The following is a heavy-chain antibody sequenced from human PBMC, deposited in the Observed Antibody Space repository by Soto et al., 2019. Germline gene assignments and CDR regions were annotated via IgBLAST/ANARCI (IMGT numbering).Heavy chain of an antibody. D-gene: IGHD1-26*01. CDR2: IRSKSDGGTT. V-gene: IGHV3-15*01. CDR1: GLTFNNAW. CDR3: TTYSGAAFEY. Sequence: PVGSLRLSCVASGLTFNNAWMNWVRQAPGKGLEWVGRIRSKSDGGTTDYAAPVKGRFTISRDDSKNMVDLQVSSLKTEDTAIYYCTTYSGAAFEYWGQGALVTVSS. J-gene: IGHJ4*02.